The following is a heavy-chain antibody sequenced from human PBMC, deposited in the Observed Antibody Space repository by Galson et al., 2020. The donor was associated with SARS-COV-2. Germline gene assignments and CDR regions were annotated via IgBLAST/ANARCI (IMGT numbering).Heavy chain of an antibody. V-gene: IGHV4-39*01. Sequence: SETLTLTCTVSGCSISSSSYSWCWIRQPTGKGREWIGSIFDSRSTTHNPSLNGRATISVNTYKNQFSLKLSSVTAADTAVYYCARFSSGYYQDDAFDIWGQGTMVTVSS. CDR2: IFDSRST. CDR1: GCSISSSSYS. D-gene: IGHD3-22*01. CDR3: ARFSSGYYQDDAFDI. J-gene: IGHJ3*02.